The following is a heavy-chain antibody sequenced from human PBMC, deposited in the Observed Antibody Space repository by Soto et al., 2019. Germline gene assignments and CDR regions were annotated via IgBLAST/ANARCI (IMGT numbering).Heavy chain of an antibody. J-gene: IGHJ3*02. CDR3: ARAQGGRYLWFGAAAGTIDAFDI. D-gene: IGHD6-13*01. Sequence: ALVKVACKASGYAFSSYGISWVLQATGQGLEWMGWISAYNGNTNYAQKLQGRVTMTTDTSTSTAYMELRSLRSDDTAVYYCARAQGGRYLWFGAAAGTIDAFDIWGQGTMVTVSS. CDR1: GYAFSSYG. CDR2: ISAYNGNT. V-gene: IGHV1-18*01.